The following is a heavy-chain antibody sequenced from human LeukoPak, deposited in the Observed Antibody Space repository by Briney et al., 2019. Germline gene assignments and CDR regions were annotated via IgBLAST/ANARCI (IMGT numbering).Heavy chain of an antibody. CDR2: IIPIFGTA. J-gene: IGHJ6*03. CDR3: ASELRYFDWTERAYYMDV. CDR1: GGTFSSYA. V-gene: IGHV1-69*01. Sequence: SVKVSCKASGGTFSSYAISWVRQAPGQGLEWMGGIIPIFGTANYAQKFQGRVTITADESTSTAYMELSSLRSEDTAMYYCASELRYFDWTERAYYMDVWGKGTTVTVSS. D-gene: IGHD3-9*01.